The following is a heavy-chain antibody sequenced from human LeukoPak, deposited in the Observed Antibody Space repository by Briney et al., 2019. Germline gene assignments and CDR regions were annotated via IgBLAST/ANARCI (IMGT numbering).Heavy chain of an antibody. V-gene: IGHV4-39*01. D-gene: IGHD3-3*01. Sequence: MTSETLSLTCTVSGGSISSSSYYWGWIRQPPGEGLEWIGSIYYSGSTYYNPSLKSRVTISVDTSKNQFSLKLSSVTAADTAVYYCARLRRYDFWSGSAKDYWGQGTLVTVSS. CDR1: GGSISSSSYY. CDR2: IYYSGST. CDR3: ARLRRYDFWSGSAKDY. J-gene: IGHJ4*02.